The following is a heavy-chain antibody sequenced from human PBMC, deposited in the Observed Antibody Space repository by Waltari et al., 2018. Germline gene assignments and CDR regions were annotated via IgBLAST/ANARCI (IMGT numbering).Heavy chain of an antibody. D-gene: IGHD3-22*01. Sequence: QVQLVESGGGVVQPGRSLRLSCAASGFTFSKYGMHWVRQAPGKGLEGVAIIWYDGTNKYYVDSVKGRFTISRDNSENTVYLQMNSLRAEDTAVYYCARDGNYYDTSGYPDYWGQGTLVTVSS. CDR3: ARDGNYYDTSGYPDY. V-gene: IGHV3-33*01. CDR1: GFTFSKYG. J-gene: IGHJ4*02. CDR2: IWYDGTNK.